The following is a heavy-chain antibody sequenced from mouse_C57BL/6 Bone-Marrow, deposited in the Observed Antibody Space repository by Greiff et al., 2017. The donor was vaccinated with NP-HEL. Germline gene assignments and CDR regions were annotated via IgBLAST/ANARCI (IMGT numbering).Heavy chain of an antibody. CDR3: TTPVFITTVVATVDFDY. V-gene: IGHV14-1*01. J-gene: IGHJ2*01. D-gene: IGHD1-1*01. Sequence: EVQLQQSGAELVRPGASVKLSCTASGFNIKDYYMHWVKQRPEQGLEWIGRIDPEDGDTEYAPKFQGKATMTADTSSNTAYLQLSSLTSEDTAVYYCTTPVFITTVVATVDFDYWGQGTTLTVSS. CDR2: IDPEDGDT. CDR1: GFNIKDYY.